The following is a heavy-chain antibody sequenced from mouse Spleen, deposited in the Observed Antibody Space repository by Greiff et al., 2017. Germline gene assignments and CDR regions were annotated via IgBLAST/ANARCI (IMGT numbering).Heavy chain of an antibody. V-gene: IGHV1-19*01. J-gene: IGHJ3*01. CDR3: ATTVGGTWFAY. CDR2: INPYNGGT. D-gene: IGHD1-1*01. Sequence: VQLQQSGPVLVKPGASVKMSCKASGYTFTDYYMNWVKQSHGKSLEWIGVINPYNGGTSYNQKFKGKATLTVDKSSSTAYMELNSLTSEDSAVYYCATTVGGTWFAYWGQGTLVTVSA. CDR1: GYTFTDYY.